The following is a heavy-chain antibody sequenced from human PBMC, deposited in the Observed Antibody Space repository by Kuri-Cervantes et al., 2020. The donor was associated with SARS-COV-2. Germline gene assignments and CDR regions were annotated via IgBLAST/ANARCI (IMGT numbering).Heavy chain of an antibody. D-gene: IGHD2-2*02. V-gene: IGHV1-24*01. CDR3: ATLFSVVPAATPNY. Sequence: ASVKVSYKVSGYTLTELSMHWVRQAPGKGLEWMGGFDPEDGETIYAQKFQGGVTMTEDTSTDTAYMELSSLRSEDTAVYYCATLFSVVPAATPNYWGQGTLVTVSS. CDR2: FDPEDGET. J-gene: IGHJ4*02. CDR1: GYTLTELS.